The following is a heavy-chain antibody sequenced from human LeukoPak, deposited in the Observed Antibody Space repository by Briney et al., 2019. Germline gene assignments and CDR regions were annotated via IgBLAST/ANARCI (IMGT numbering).Heavy chain of an antibody. CDR2: MNPNSGNT. V-gene: IGHV1-8*01. CDR1: GYIFTSYD. CDR3: ARPFTGYSGFDY. Sequence: ASVKVSCKASGYIFTSYDINWVRQATGQGLEWMGWMNPNSGNTGYAQKFQGRVTMTRNTSISTAYMELSSLRSEDTAVYYCARPFTGYSGFDYWGQGTLVTVSS. D-gene: IGHD5-12*01. J-gene: IGHJ4*02.